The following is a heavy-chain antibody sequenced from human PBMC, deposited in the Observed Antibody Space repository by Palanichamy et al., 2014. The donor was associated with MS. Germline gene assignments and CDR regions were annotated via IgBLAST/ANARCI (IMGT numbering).Heavy chain of an antibody. CDR3: TRSPSNDY. V-gene: IGHV3-66*01. J-gene: IGHJ4*02. CDR2: IYSGDST. CDR1: GFTVSSNY. Sequence: EVQLVESGEAWSSLGGPVRLSCAASGFTVSSNYMTWVRQAPGKGLEWVSVIYSGDSTYYAGSVKGRFTLSRDNSKNTLYLQMNSLRAEDTAVYCCTRSPSNDYWGQGTLVTVSS.